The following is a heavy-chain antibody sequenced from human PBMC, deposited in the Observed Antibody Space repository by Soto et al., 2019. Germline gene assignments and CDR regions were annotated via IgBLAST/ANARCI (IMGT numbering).Heavy chain of an antibody. D-gene: IGHD6-13*01. CDR1: GFTFTDYA. CDR3: AKGPKAGPPYYFDY. J-gene: IGHJ4*02. V-gene: IGHV3-23*01. CDR2: IDASGGYT. Sequence: EVQLLVSGGGLLQPGRSLRLSCAASGFTFTDYAMSWVRQAPGKGLEWVSLIDASGGYTYFADSVKGRFTISRDNSRNTLYLQMNSLRAEDTAVYYCAKGPKAGPPYYFDYWGQGSLVTVSS.